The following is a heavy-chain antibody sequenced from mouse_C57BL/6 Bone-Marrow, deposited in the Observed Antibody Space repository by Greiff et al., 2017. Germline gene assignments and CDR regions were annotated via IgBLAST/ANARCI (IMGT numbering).Heavy chain of an antibody. J-gene: IGHJ4*01. D-gene: IGHD2-5*01. CDR3: TTAYYSNYWAMDY. CDR2: IDPENGDT. V-gene: IGHV14-4*01. Sequence: VQLQQSGAELVRPGASVKLSCTASGFNIKDDYMHWVKQRPEQGLEWIGWIDPENGDTEYASKFQGKATITADTSSNTAYLQLSSLTSEDTAVYYCTTAYYSNYWAMDYWGQGTSVTVSS. CDR1: GFNIKDDY.